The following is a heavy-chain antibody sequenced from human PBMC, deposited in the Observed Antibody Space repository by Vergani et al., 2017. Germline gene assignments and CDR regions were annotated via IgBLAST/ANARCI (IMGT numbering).Heavy chain of an antibody. CDR1: GFTFNSYG. Sequence: QVQLVESGGGVVQPGGSLRLSCAASGFTFNSYGMHWVRQAPGKGLEWVASIRYDGSNKYYADSVKGRFTISRDNSKKTLYLQMKSLRAEDTAVYYCAKDLDRGVISWFDPWGQGTLVTVSS. D-gene: IGHD3-10*01. J-gene: IGHJ5*02. CDR3: AKDLDRGVISWFDP. CDR2: IRYDGSNK. V-gene: IGHV3-30*02.